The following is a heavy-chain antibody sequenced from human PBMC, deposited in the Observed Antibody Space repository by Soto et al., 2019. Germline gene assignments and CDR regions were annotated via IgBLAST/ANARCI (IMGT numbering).Heavy chain of an antibody. CDR2: ISWNSGSI. Sequence: GGSLRLSCAASGFTFDDYAMHWVRQAPGKGLEWVSGISWNSGSIGYADSVKGRFTISRDNAKNSLYLQMNSLRAEDTALYYCAKELVGYSYGYGAFDIWGQGTMVT. D-gene: IGHD5-18*01. J-gene: IGHJ3*02. CDR3: AKELVGYSYGYGAFDI. CDR1: GFTFDDYA. V-gene: IGHV3-9*01.